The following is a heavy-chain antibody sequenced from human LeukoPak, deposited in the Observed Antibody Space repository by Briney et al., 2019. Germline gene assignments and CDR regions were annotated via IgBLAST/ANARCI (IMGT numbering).Heavy chain of an antibody. CDR1: GFTFSSYE. CDR2: ISSSGSTI. Sequence: GSLRLSCAASGFTFSSYEMNWVRQAPGKGLEWVSYISSSGSTIYYADSVKGRFTISRDNAKNSLYLQMNSLRAEDTAVYYCAKDPYYYDSSGYYLSHLDVWGKGTTVTVSS. V-gene: IGHV3-48*03. D-gene: IGHD3-22*01. J-gene: IGHJ6*04. CDR3: AKDPYYYDSSGYYLSHLDV.